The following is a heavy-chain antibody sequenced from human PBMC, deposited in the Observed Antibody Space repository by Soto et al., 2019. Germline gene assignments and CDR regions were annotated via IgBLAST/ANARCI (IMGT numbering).Heavy chain of an antibody. D-gene: IGHD3-22*01. Sequence: GGSLRLSCAASGFTFSSYAMSWVRQAPGKGLEWVSAISGSGVSTYYADSVKGRFTISRDNSKNTLYLQMNSLRAEDTAVYYCVKGSSASRPYYFDYWGQGTLVTVSS. CDR1: GFTFSSYA. CDR3: VKGSSASRPYYFDY. CDR2: ISGSGVST. J-gene: IGHJ4*02. V-gene: IGHV3-23*01.